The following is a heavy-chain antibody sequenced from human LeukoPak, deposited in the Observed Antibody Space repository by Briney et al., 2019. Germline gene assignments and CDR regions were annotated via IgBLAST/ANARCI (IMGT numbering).Heavy chain of an antibody. D-gene: IGHD2-21*02. Sequence: PSETLSLTRTVSLGSISSSSYYWGWIRQPPGKGLEWIGRIYYSGSTYYNPSLKGRVTISVYTSKNPFSLKLSSVTAADTAVYYCTSLTATMYYFDYWGQGTLVTVSS. V-gene: IGHV4-39*01. CDR2: IYYSGST. CDR1: LGSISSSSYY. J-gene: IGHJ4*02. CDR3: TSLTATMYYFDY.